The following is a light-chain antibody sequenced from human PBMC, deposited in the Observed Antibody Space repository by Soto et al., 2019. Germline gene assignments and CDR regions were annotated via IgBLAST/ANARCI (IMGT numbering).Light chain of an antibody. Sequence: QSLLTQPASVSGSPGQSITSSCTGTGSDVGGYNYVSWYQQYPGGVPKLLIYKVSNRPSGVSNRFSGSKSGNTASLTISGLQAEDEADYFCTSPTPGSLYVFGTGTKVTVL. CDR2: KVS. CDR3: TSPTPGSLYV. J-gene: IGLJ1*01. CDR1: GSDVGGYNY. V-gene: IGLV2-14*01.